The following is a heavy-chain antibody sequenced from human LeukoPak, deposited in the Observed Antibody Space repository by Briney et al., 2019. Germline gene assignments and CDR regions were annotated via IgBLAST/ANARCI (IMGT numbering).Heavy chain of an antibody. CDR2: ISGSGGST. CDR3: AKDLDIVVVPAAIPVLPYYYMDV. J-gene: IGHJ6*03. D-gene: IGHD2-2*03. V-gene: IGHV3-23*01. Sequence: PGGSLRLSCAASGFTFSSYAMSWVRQAPGKGLEWVSAISGSGGSTYYADSVKGRFTISRDNSKNTLYLQMNSLRAEDTAVYYCAKDLDIVVVPAAIPVLPYYYMDVWGKGTTVTVSS. CDR1: GFTFSSYA.